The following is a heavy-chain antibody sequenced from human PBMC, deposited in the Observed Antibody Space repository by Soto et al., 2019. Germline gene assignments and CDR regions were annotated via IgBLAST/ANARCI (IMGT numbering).Heavy chain of an antibody. Sequence: SVKVSCKASGYTFTGYYMHWVRQAPGQGLEWMGWINPNSGGTNYAQKFQGRVTMTRDTSISTAYMELSRLRSDDTAVYYCARADSSGYYFFDYWGQGTLVTVS. CDR1: GYTFTGYY. CDR3: ARADSSGYYFFDY. CDR2: INPNSGGT. V-gene: IGHV1-2*02. D-gene: IGHD3-22*01. J-gene: IGHJ4*02.